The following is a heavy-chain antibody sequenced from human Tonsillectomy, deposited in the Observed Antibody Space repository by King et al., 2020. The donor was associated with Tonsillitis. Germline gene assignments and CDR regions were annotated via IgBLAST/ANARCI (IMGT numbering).Heavy chain of an antibody. D-gene: IGHD4-23*01. V-gene: IGHV1-69*12. CDR2: IIPILDTA. CDR1: GGTFSSYA. CDR3: ASADYSGNCLYFDS. J-gene: IGHJ4*02. Sequence: QLVQSGAEVRKPGSSVKVSCKASGGTFSSYAISWVRQAPGQGLEWMGGIIPILDTANYAQKFQVRVTITADDSTSTVYMELCSLTSEDTAVYYCASADYSGNCLYFDSWGQGTLVTVSS.